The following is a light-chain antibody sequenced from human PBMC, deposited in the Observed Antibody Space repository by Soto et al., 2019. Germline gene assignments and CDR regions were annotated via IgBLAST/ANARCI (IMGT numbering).Light chain of an antibody. Sequence: EIVMTQSPATLSVSPGARATLSCRASQSVSSNLAGYQQKPCQAPRLLIYGASTRATGIPARFSGSGSGTEFTLTISSLLSEDVVDYYCQHYNNCPRETFGQGTKVEIK. CDR2: GAS. CDR1: QSVSSN. CDR3: QHYNNCPRET. V-gene: IGKV3-15*01. J-gene: IGKJ1*01.